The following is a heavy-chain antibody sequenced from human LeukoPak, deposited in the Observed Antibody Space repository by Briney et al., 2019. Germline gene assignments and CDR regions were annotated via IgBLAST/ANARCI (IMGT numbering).Heavy chain of an antibody. CDR3: ARGEKYSSSPFDY. CDR1: GGSVSSGSYY. CDR2: IYYSGST. D-gene: IGHD6-6*01. J-gene: IGHJ4*02. V-gene: IGHV4-61*01. Sequence: SETLSHTCTVSGGSVSSGSYYWSWIRQPPGKGLEWIGYIYYSGSTNYNPSLKSRVTVSVDTSKNQFSLKLSSVTAADTAVYYCARGEKYSSSPFDYWGQGTLVTVSS.